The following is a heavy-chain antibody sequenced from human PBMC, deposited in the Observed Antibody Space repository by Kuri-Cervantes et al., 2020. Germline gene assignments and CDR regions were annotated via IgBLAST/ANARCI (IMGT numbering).Heavy chain of an antibody. CDR3: ARDKRTTQRADYYYGMDV. J-gene: IGHJ6*02. D-gene: IGHD4-11*01. CDR2: ISYDGSNK. CDR1: GFTFSSYG. Sequence: LSLTCAASGFTFSSYGMHWVRQAPGKGLEWVAVISYDGSNKYYADSVKGRFIISRDNSKNTLYLQMNSLRAEDTAVYYCARDKRTTQRADYYYGMDVWGQGTTVTVSS. V-gene: IGHV3-30*03.